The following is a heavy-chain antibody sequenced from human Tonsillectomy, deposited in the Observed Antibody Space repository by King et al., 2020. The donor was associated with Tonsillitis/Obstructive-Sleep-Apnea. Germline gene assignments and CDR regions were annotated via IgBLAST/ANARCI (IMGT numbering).Heavy chain of an antibody. D-gene: IGHD1-14*01. CDR3: AKDTTGPSAFDI. J-gene: IGHJ3*02. Sequence: EVQLVESGGGVVQLGGSLRLSCAASGFTFDDYAMHWVRQAPGKGLEWVSLISGDGDTTYYADSVRGRFTISRDNSKNSLYLQMNSLKTEDTAFYYCAKDTTGPSAFDIWGQGTMVTVSS. CDR2: ISGDGDTT. V-gene: IGHV3-43*02. CDR1: GFTFDDYA.